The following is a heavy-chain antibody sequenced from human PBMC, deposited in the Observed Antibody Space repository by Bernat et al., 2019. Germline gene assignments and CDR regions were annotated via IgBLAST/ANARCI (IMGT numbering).Heavy chain of an antibody. J-gene: IGHJ4*02. Sequence: EVRLLESGGGLVQPGGSLRLSCAASGFTFSSHAMNWVRQGPGKGLEWVSRSSESGDRTGYADSVEGRLTISRDNSKNTLYLQMNSLRAEDTAVYYCAKEECSGGACYATDYWGQGTLVTVSS. CDR1: GFTFSSHA. V-gene: IGHV3-23*01. D-gene: IGHD2-15*01. CDR3: AKEECSGGACYATDY. CDR2: SSESGDRT.